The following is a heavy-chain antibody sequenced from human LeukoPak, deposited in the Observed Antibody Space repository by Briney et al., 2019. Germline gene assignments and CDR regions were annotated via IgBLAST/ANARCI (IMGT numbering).Heavy chain of an antibody. CDR2: IKSKTDGGTT. CDR1: EFILSNAW. CDR3: TTSIAAADDY. V-gene: IGHV3-15*01. J-gene: IGHJ4*02. Sequence: GGSLGLSCAASEFILSNAWMSWVRQAPGKGLEGVGRIKSKTDGGTTDYAAPVKGRFTISRDDSKNTLYLQMNSLKTEDTAVYYCTTSIAAADDYWGQGTLVTVSS. D-gene: IGHD6-13*01.